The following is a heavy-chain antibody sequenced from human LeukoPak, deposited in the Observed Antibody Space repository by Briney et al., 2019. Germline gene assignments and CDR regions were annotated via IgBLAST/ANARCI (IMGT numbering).Heavy chain of an antibody. CDR1: GITFSSYS. J-gene: IGHJ3*02. V-gene: IGHV3-48*01. CDR3: AKDTPYYDILTGYDAFDI. Sequence: PGGSLRLSCAASGITFSSYSMSWVRQAPGKGLEWASYISSTSVTIYYADSVKGRFTISRDNAKNSLYLQMNSLRAEDTAVYYCAKDTPYYDILTGYDAFDIWGQGTMVTVSS. CDR2: ISSTSVTI. D-gene: IGHD3-9*01.